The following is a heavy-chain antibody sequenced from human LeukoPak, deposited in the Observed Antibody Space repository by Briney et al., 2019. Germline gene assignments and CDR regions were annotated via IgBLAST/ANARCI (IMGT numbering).Heavy chain of an antibody. V-gene: IGHV1-8*03. J-gene: IGHJ3*02. CDR3: ARGNIVVVPAAIGIGRIDAFDI. CDR1: GYTFTIYD. CDR2: MNPNSGNT. Sequence: ASVKVSCKASGYTFTIYDINWVRQATGQGLEWMGWMNPNSGNTGYAQKFQGRVTITRNTSISTAYMELSSLRSEDTAVYYCARGNIVVVPAAIGIGRIDAFDIWGQGTMVTVSS. D-gene: IGHD2-2*01.